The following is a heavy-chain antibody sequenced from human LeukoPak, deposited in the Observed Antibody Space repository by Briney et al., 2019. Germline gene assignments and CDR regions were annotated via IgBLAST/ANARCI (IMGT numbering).Heavy chain of an antibody. CDR2: ISSTGRRI. D-gene: IGHD5-24*01. V-gene: IGHV3-11*01. J-gene: IGHJ3*02. CDR1: GFIFRDYD. Sequence: GGSLRLSCAASGFIFRDYDMNWIRQAPGKGLEWVSHISSTGRRIYYADSVKGRFTISRDNAKNSLFLQINGLRAEDTAVFYCARDYRDWAFDIWGQGTVVTVSS. CDR3: ARDYRDWAFDI.